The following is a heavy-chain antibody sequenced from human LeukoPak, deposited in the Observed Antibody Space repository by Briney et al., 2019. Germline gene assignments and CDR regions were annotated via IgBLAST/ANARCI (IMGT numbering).Heavy chain of an antibody. Sequence: SETLSLTCTVSGGSISSYYWSWIRQPPGKGLEWIGYIYYSGSTNYNPSLKSRVTISVDTSRNQFSLKLRSVTAADTAVYYCTRIFSVAGPDYWGQGTLVTVSS. CDR3: TRIFSVAGPDY. V-gene: IGHV4-59*01. J-gene: IGHJ4*02. CDR2: IYYSGST. D-gene: IGHD6-19*01. CDR1: GGSISSYY.